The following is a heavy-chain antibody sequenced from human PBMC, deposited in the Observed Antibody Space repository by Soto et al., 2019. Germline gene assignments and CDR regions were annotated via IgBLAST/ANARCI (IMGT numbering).Heavy chain of an antibody. D-gene: IGHD2-15*01. J-gene: IGHJ4*02. Sequence: PGGSLRLSCAASGFTFSSYAMHWVRQAPGKGLEWVAVISCDGSNKYYADSVKGRFTISRDNSKNTLFLQMNSLRAEDTAVYYCATAKLLLPWLFDYWGQGTLVTVSS. CDR3: ATAKLLLPWLFDY. V-gene: IGHV3-30*14. CDR2: ISCDGSNK. CDR1: GFTFSSYA.